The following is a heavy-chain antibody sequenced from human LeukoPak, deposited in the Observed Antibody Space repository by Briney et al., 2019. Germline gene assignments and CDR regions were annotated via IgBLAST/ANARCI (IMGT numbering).Heavy chain of an antibody. V-gene: IGHV3-23*01. D-gene: IGHD4-11*01. J-gene: IGHJ2*01. CDR1: GFTFSSYA. CDR3: AKSGWGYSNYVGYFDL. Sequence: GGSLRLSCAASGFTFSSYAMSWVRQAPGKGLEWVSAISGSGGSTYYADSVKGRFTISRDNSKNTLYLQMNSLRAEDTAVYYCAKSGWGYSNYVGYFDLWGRGTLVTVSS. CDR2: ISGSGGST.